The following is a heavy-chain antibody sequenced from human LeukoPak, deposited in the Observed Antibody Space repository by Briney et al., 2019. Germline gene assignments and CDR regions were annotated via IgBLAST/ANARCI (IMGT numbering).Heavy chain of an antibody. J-gene: IGHJ4*02. CDR1: GGSISSYY. D-gene: IGHD3-10*01. CDR2: IDYSGST. Sequence: SETLSLTCTVSGGSISSYYWSWIRQPPGKGLEWIGYIDYSGSTNYNASLKSRVTISVDKSKNQFSLKLSSVTAADTAVYYCARMSPRYYYGSGGLPGSDYWGQGTLVTVSS. V-gene: IGHV4-59*12. CDR3: ARMSPRYYYGSGGLPGSDY.